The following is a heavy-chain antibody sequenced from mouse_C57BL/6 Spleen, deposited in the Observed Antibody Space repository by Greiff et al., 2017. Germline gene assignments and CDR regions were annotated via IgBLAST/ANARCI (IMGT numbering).Heavy chain of an antibody. J-gene: IGHJ3*01. Sequence: QVQLQQPGAELVKPGASVKLSCKASGYTFTSYWMHWVKQRPGQGLEWIGMIHPNSGSTNYNEKFKSKATLTVDKSSSAAYMKLSSLTSEDSAGYYCAREGCAYWGQGTLVTVSA. CDR1: GYTFTSYW. CDR2: IHPNSGST. CDR3: AREGCAY. V-gene: IGHV1-64*01.